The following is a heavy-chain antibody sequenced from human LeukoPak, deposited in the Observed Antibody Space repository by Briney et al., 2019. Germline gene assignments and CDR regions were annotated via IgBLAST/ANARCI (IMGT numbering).Heavy chain of an antibody. CDR2: IYYTGST. CDR3: AIGTWYNYFDY. V-gene: IGHV4-59*01. J-gene: IGHJ4*02. Sequence: PSETLSLTCNVSGGSISSYYWTWIRQPPGKGLEWIGYIYYTGSTNYNPSLKSRVTISVDTSKNQFSLKLSCVTAADTAVYYCAIGTWYNYFDYWGQGTLVTVSS. D-gene: IGHD1-1*01. CDR1: GGSISSYY.